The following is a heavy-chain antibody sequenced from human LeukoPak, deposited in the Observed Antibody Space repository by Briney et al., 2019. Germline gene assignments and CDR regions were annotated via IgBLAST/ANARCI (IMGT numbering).Heavy chain of an antibody. Sequence: SETLSLTCTVSGGSISSYYWSWIRQPPGKGLEWIGEINHSGSTNYNPSLKSRVTISVDTSKNQFSLKLSSVTAADTAVYYCARGGYYDSSGYYPSGYWGQGTLVTVPS. CDR1: GGSISSYY. D-gene: IGHD3-22*01. V-gene: IGHV4-34*01. CDR3: ARGGYYDSSGYYPSGY. CDR2: INHSGST. J-gene: IGHJ4*02.